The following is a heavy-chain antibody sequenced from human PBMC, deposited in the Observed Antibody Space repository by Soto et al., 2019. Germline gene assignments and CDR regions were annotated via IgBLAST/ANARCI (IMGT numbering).Heavy chain of an antibody. CDR2: IYHSGST. Sequence: SETLSLTCAVSGASISSTDWWSWVRQPPGKGLEWLREIYHSGSTYYNPSLRSRVAISVDTSQNLFSLTLTSVTAADTAVYYCAIPDAGDFHYWGQGALVPASP. CDR1: GASISSTDW. CDR3: AIPDAGDFHY. V-gene: IGHV4-4*02. D-gene: IGHD2-8*01. J-gene: IGHJ4*02.